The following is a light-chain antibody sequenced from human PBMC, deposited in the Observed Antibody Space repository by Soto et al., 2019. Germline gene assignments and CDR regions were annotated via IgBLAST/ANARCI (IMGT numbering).Light chain of an antibody. CDR2: DVS. CDR1: SSDVGDYNY. CDR3: CSYAGTYTLA. V-gene: IGLV2-11*01. Sequence: QSALTQPRSVSGSPGQSVTISCTESSSDVGDYNYVSWYQQHPGKAPKLMIYDVSKRPSGVPDRFSGSQSGNAASLTISGLQAEDEADYYCCSYAGTYTLAFGGGTKLTVL. J-gene: IGLJ2*01.